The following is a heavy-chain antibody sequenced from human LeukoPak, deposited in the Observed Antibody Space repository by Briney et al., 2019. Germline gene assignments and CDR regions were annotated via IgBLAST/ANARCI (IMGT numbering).Heavy chain of an antibody. CDR1: GGTFSSYA. V-gene: IGHV1-69*13. J-gene: IGHJ4*02. Sequence: SVRVSCKVSGGTFSSYAISWVRQAPGQGLEWMGGIIPIFGTANYAQKFQGRVTITADESTSTAYMELSSLRSEDTAVYYCGAYYYDSSGYHYWGQGTLVTVSS. D-gene: IGHD3-22*01. CDR3: GAYYYDSSGYHY. CDR2: IIPIFGTA.